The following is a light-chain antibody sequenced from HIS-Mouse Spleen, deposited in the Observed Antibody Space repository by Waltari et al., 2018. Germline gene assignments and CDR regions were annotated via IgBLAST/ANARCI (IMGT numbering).Light chain of an antibody. CDR3: CSYAGSYTWV. CDR2: DVS. Sequence: QSALTQPRSVSGSPGQSVNISCTGTSSDVGGDNYVSWYQQHPGKAPKLMIYDVSKRPSGFPDRFSGSKSGNTASLTISGLQAEDEADYYCCSYAGSYTWVFGGGTKLTVL. CDR1: SSDVGGDNY. V-gene: IGLV2-11*01. J-gene: IGLJ3*02.